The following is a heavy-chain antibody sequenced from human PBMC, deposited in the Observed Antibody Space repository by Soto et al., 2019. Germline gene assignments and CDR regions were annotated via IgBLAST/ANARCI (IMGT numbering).Heavy chain of an antibody. CDR1: GFIFSNYA. J-gene: IGHJ4*02. D-gene: IGHD4-17*01. Sequence: EVQLAESGGGLVQPGGSLRLSCAASGFIFSNYAINWVRQAPGRGLEWVALISAGGDRPHYADSVNGRFSVSRDNPKSTVYLQMSSLTAEDTAIYHCATDYPASTAAYTTSVVPNDYWGRGTLVTVSS. CDR2: ISAGGDRP. V-gene: IGHV3-23*04. CDR3: ATDYPASTAAYTTSVVPNDY.